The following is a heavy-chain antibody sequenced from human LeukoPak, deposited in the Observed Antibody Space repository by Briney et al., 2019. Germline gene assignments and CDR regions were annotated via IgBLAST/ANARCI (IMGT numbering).Heavy chain of an antibody. D-gene: IGHD3-22*01. V-gene: IGHV3-23*01. Sequence: PGGSLRLSCVASGVTLSNYAMSWARQAPGKGLEWVSGISSSGSGGNTYYADSVKGRFTISRDNSKNTLYLQMNSLRAEDTAVYYCAHRGYLFDYWGQGTLVTVSS. CDR2: ISSSGSGGNT. CDR1: GVTLSNYA. J-gene: IGHJ4*02. CDR3: AHRGYLFDY.